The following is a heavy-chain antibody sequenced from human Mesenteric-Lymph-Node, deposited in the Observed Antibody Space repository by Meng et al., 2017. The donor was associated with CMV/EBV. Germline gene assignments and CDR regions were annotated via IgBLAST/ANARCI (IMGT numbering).Heavy chain of an antibody. J-gene: IGHJ3*02. CDR2: ISGTGSST. CDR1: GFTFSNYW. Sequence: GESLKISCAASGFTFSNYWMNWVRQAPGKGPECVAAISGTGSSTYYADSVKGRFTISRDNSNNTLYLQMNSLRAEDTAVYYCAKDPRDTVVVPDAFDIWGQGTMVTVSS. D-gene: IGHD2-2*01. V-gene: IGHV3-23*01. CDR3: AKDPRDTVVVPDAFDI.